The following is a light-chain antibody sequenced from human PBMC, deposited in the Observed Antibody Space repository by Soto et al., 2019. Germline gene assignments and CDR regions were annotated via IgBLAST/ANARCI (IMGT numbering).Light chain of an antibody. V-gene: IGKV3-15*01. J-gene: IGKJ3*01. CDR3: QQYNTWPLF. CDR1: QSVRSN. CDR2: GAS. Sequence: EIVMTQSPATLSVSPGERATLSCRASQSVRSNVAWYQQKPGQAPRLLIYGASTRATGIPARFSGSGSGTEFTLNISSLQSEDFAVYYCQQYNTWPLFFGPGTKLDIK.